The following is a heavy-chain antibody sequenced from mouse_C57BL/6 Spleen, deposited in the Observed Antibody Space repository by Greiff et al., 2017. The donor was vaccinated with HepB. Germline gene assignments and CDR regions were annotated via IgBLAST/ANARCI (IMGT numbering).Heavy chain of an antibody. D-gene: IGHD2-1*01. CDR3: ASQVGVGNYFAWFAY. V-gene: IGHV3-1*01. CDR1: GYSITSGYD. Sequence: EVQLQQSGPGMVKPSQSLSLTCTVTGYSITSGYDWHWIRHFPGNKLEWMGYISYSGSTNYNPSLKSRISITHDTSKNHFFLKLNSVTTEDTATYYCASQVGVGNYFAWFAYWGKGTLVTVSA. CDR2: ISYSGST. J-gene: IGHJ3*01.